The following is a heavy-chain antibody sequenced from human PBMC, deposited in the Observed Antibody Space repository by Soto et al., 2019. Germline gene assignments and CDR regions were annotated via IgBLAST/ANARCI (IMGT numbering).Heavy chain of an antibody. CDR1: GGSFSGYY. D-gene: IGHD3-9*01. CDR3: VRVRSRPFAWLGSIHYYGTEV. CDR2: INHSGST. J-gene: IGHJ6*02. Sequence: PSETLSLTCAVYGGSFSGYYWSWIRQPPGKGVEWIGEINHSGSTNDNPSLKSRVTISVVTSKNQFSLNLSAVTAADTAVYYCVRVRSRPFAWLGSIHYYGTEVWGQRSTVT. V-gene: IGHV4-34*01.